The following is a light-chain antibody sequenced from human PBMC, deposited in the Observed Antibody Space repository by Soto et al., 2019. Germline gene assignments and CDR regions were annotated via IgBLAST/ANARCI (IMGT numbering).Light chain of an antibody. CDR3: QQYNNWPWT. CDR1: ESISRS. V-gene: IGKV3-15*01. J-gene: IGKJ1*01. CDR2: GAS. Sequence: KMSLAIVSVNPGERATLSCRASESISRSLAWYQQKPGQAPRLLIYGASTRATSFPARFSGSGSGTDFTLTISSLQSEDFAVYYCQQYNNWPWTFGQRTNVDI.